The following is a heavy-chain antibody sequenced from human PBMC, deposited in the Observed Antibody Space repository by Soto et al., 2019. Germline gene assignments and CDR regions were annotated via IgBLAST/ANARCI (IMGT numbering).Heavy chain of an antibody. CDR2: INAGNGNT. Sequence: QVQLVQSGAEEKKPGASVKVSCKASGYTFTSYAMHWVRQAPGQRLEWMGWINAGNGNTKYSQKFQGRVTITRDTSASTAYMELSSLRSEDTAGYYCARSPPSRFSCLSTSCSMDYWGQGTLVTVSS. D-gene: IGHD2-2*01. CDR3: ARSPPSRFSCLSTSCSMDY. J-gene: IGHJ4*02. V-gene: IGHV1-3*05. CDR1: GYTFTSYA.